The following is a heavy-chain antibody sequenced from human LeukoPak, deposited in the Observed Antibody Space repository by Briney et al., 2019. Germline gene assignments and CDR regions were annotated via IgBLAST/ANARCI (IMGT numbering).Heavy chain of an antibody. CDR1: GGSFSGYY. Sequence: PSETLSLTCAVYGGSFSGYYWSWIRQTPGKGLEWIGSIYYSGSNYHNPSLKSRVSMSVDTSKNQFSLKLSSVTAADTAVYYCARVGAAAVHYYMDVWGKGTTVTVSS. CDR3: ARVGAAAVHYYMDV. CDR2: IYYSGSN. V-gene: IGHV4-34*01. D-gene: IGHD6-13*01. J-gene: IGHJ6*03.